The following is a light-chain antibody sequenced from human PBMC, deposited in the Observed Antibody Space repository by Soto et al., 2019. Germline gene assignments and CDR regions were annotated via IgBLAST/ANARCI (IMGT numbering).Light chain of an antibody. CDR1: SSDVATYNL. V-gene: IGLV2-23*02. CDR3: CSRV. J-gene: IGLJ3*02. CDR2: EVT. Sequence: QSALTQPASVSGSPGQSITISCTGTSSDVATYNLVSWYQQRPGTAPQLIIYEVTKRPSGVSTRFSGSQSVNTAYLTISGLQADDEADYYFCSRVFGGGTKVTVL.